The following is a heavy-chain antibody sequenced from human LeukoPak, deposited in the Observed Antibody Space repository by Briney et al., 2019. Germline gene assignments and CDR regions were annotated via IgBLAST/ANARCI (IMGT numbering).Heavy chain of an antibody. D-gene: IGHD6-13*01. V-gene: IGHV5-51*01. CDR3: ARRIAVTGTPGFDY. J-gene: IGHJ4*02. Sequence: GESLKISCKGSGYSFSTYWIGWVRQMPGKGLEWMGIIYPGDSDTRYSPSFQGQVTISADESISTAYLQWSSLKASDTAMYYCARRIAVTGTPGFDYWGQGTLVTVSS. CDR2: IYPGDSDT. CDR1: GYSFSTYW.